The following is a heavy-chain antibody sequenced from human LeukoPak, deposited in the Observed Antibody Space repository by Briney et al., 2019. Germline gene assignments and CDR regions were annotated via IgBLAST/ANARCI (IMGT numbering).Heavy chain of an antibody. V-gene: IGHV3-21*01. Sequence: GGSLRLSCAASGFTFSSYSMNWVRQAPGEGLEWVSSISSSSSYIYYADSVKGRFTISRDNAKNSLYLQMNSLRAEDTAVYYCARDLLYDFWSGYYTAPMDVWGKGTTVTVSS. CDR2: ISSSSSYI. D-gene: IGHD3-3*01. J-gene: IGHJ6*04. CDR1: GFTFSSYS. CDR3: ARDLLYDFWSGYYTAPMDV.